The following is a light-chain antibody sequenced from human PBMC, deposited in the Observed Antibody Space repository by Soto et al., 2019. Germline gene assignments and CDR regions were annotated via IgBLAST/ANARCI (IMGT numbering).Light chain of an antibody. CDR2: GAS. V-gene: IGKV3-20*01. CDR1: QSVSSSF. J-gene: IGKJ2*01. CDR3: QQYGSAPLT. Sequence: EIVLTQSPGTLSLSPGERATLSCRASQSVSSSFLAWYQQKPGQAPMLLIYGASSRATGIPDRFSGSGSGTDFTLTISRLEPEDFAVYYCQQYGSAPLTFGQGTKLGIK.